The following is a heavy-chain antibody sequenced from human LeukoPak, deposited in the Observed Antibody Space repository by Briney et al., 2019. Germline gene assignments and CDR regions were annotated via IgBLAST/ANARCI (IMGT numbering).Heavy chain of an antibody. Sequence: PGRSLRLSCAASGFTFTHYAMHWVRQAPGKGLEWVSYISSSSTIYYADSVKGRFTISRDNAKNSLYLQMNSLRAEDTAVYYCARDRDNYDFWSGLTSYYFDYWGQGTLVTVSS. D-gene: IGHD3-3*01. J-gene: IGHJ4*02. CDR3: ARDRDNYDFWSGLTSYYFDY. CDR1: GFTFTHYA. V-gene: IGHV3-69-1*01. CDR2: ISSSSTI.